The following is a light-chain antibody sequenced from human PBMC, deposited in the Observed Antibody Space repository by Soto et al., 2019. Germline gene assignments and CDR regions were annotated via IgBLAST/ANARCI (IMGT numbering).Light chain of an antibody. Sequence: DIQMTQSPSTLSASVGDRVTITCRASQSVNTWLAWYQQKPGKAPKLLIYKASSLESGVPSRFSGGGSGTEFTLTISSLQPDDFATYYCQQYNSYSPYTFGQGTKLEIK. CDR1: QSVNTW. J-gene: IGKJ2*01. CDR3: QQYNSYSPYT. V-gene: IGKV1-5*03. CDR2: KAS.